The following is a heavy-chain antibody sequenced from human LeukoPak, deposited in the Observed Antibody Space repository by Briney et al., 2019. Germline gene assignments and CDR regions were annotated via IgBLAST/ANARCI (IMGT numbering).Heavy chain of an antibody. CDR2: IHYSGST. D-gene: IGHD3-22*01. J-gene: IGHJ4*02. Sequence: SETLSLTCSVYGGSFSGYYWSWIRQPPGKGLEWIGSIHYSGSTYYNPSLTSRVTISVDTSKNQFSLKLRSVTAADTAVYYCARERTLFPGDSSGYFDYWGQGTLVTVSS. V-gene: IGHV4-34*01. CDR3: ARERTLFPGDSSGYFDY. CDR1: GGSFSGYY.